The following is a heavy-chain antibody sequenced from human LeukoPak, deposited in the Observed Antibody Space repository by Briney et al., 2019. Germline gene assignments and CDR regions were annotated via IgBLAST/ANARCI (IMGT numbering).Heavy chain of an antibody. V-gene: IGHV3-23*01. D-gene: IGHD1-7*01. CDR3: ARTGTTAPYFDY. CDR2: ISGSGGST. Sequence: GGSLRLSCAASGFTFSSYAMSWVRQAPGKGLEWVSAISGSGGSTYYADSVKGRFTISRDNFKNTLYLQMNSLRAEDTAVYYCARTGTTAPYFDYWGQGTLVTVSS. CDR1: GFTFSSYA. J-gene: IGHJ4*02.